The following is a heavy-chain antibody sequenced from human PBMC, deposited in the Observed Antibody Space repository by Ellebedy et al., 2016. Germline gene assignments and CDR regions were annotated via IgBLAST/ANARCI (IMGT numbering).Heavy chain of an antibody. Sequence: LRLXXTVSDGSMNSGTHYWTWIRQHPGKGLEWIGYIYHSGTTYYNPSLKSRVTMSVDTSKNQFSLKLRSVTAADTAVYYCARCAGFYYYYYYMDVWGKGTTVTVSS. D-gene: IGHD2-8*02. J-gene: IGHJ6*03. CDR1: DGSMNSGTHY. CDR3: ARCAGFYYYYYYMDV. CDR2: IYHSGTT. V-gene: IGHV4-31*03.